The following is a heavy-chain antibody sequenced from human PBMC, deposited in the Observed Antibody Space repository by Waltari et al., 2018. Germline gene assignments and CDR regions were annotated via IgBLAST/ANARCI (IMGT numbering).Heavy chain of an antibody. Sequence: QVQVQESGPGLVKPSETVSLTCTVSGDSISNHFWTWIRQPPEKGLEWIGNSHYSGTPNYNPSLKSRVAISLDTSKNHLSLRLDSVTAADTALYFCVRGKLGFCTGSSCHLDLWGRGTLVTVSS. CDR2: SHYSGTP. D-gene: IGHD2-8*02. CDR3: VRGKLGFCTGSSCHLDL. V-gene: IGHV4-59*11. J-gene: IGHJ5*02. CDR1: GDSISNHF.